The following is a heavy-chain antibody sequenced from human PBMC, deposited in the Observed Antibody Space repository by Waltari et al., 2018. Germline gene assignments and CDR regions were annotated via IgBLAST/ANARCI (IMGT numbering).Heavy chain of an antibody. Sequence: QLQLQESGPGLVKPSETLSLTCTVSGGSISSSSYYWGWIRQPPGKGLEWIGSIYYSGSTYYNPSLKSRVTISVDTSKNQFSLKLSSVTAADTAVYYCARGDLAGATPGYWGQGTLVTVSS. CDR3: ARGDLAGATPGY. D-gene: IGHD1-26*01. V-gene: IGHV4-39*01. J-gene: IGHJ4*02. CDR2: IYYSGST. CDR1: GGSISSSSYY.